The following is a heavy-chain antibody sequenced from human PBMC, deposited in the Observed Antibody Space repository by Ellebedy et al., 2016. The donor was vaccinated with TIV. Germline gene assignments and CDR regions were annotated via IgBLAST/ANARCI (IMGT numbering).Heavy chain of an antibody. Sequence: GESLKISXAASGFTFSDYYMSWIRQAPGKGLEWIGRTKNKGDGGATQYAAPATDKFSISRDDSKNTVYLQINSLTIEDTAVYYCTTDPRDWGQGTLVTVSP. V-gene: IGHV3-15*05. CDR3: TTDPRD. J-gene: IGHJ4*02. CDR2: TKNKGDGGAT. CDR1: GFTFSDYY.